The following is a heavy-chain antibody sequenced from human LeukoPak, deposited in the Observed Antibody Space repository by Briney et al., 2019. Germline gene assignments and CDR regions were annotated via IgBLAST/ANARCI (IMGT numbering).Heavy chain of an antibody. CDR2: INSGGST. J-gene: IGHJ6*02. Sequence: GGSLRLSCAASGFTVSTNYMSWVRQAPGKGLEWVSVINSGGSTYYADSVKGRFTISRDNSKNTLHLQMNSLRAEDTAVYYCARDDYYDSSGYPKNYYYYGMDVWGQGTTVTVSS. CDR1: GFTVSTNY. V-gene: IGHV3-66*01. D-gene: IGHD3-22*01. CDR3: ARDDYYDSSGYPKNYYYYGMDV.